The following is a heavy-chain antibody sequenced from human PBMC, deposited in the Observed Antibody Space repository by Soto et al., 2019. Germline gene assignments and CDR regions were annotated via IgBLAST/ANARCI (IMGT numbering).Heavy chain of an antibody. J-gene: IGHJ4*02. Sequence: GESLKISCQTAGYTFSTYWIAWLRQMPGKGLEWMGIIYPRDSDIRYNPSFQGQVTISADKSISTAYLQWSSLKASDTAIYYWARPKAGMNPLDYWGQGTLVTVSS. D-gene: IGHD6-13*01. CDR3: ARPKAGMNPLDY. V-gene: IGHV5-51*01. CDR2: IYPRDSDI. CDR1: GYTFSTYW.